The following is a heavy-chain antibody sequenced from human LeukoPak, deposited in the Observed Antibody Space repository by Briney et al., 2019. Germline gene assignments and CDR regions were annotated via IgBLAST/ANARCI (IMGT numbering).Heavy chain of an antibody. D-gene: IGHD2-15*01. CDR1: GGSFSGYY. J-gene: IGHJ6*03. Sequence: SETLSLTCAVYGGSFSGYYWSWIRQPPGKGLEWIGEINHSGSTNYNPSLKSRVTISVDTSKNQFSLKLSSVTAADTAVYYCARDLGSTDYYYYYMDVWGKGTTVTISS. CDR2: INHSGST. CDR3: ARDLGSTDYYYYYMDV. V-gene: IGHV4-34*01.